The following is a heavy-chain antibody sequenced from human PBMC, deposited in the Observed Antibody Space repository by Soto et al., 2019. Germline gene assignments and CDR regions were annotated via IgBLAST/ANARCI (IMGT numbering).Heavy chain of an antibody. V-gene: IGHV3-30*03. CDR3: ARGHTKNWDSYYFGMDV. CDR1: GFTFRSYA. Sequence: QVQVWESGGGVVQPGRSLRLSCAASGFTFRSYAMHWVRQAPGKGLEWVEVISYDGVTIYHADSVKGRFTISRDNSKDTLYLEMDSLRDAYTSVYYCARGHTKNWDSYYFGMDVWGKGTTVTVSS. D-gene: IGHD7-27*01. J-gene: IGHJ6*04. CDR2: ISYDGVTI.